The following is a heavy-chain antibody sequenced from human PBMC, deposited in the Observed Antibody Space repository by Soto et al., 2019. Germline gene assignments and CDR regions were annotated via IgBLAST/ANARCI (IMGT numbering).Heavy chain of an antibody. CDR1: GGSISSYY. D-gene: IGHD3-22*01. J-gene: IGHJ4*02. CDR2: IYTSGST. CDR3: ARERDSSGYYSPPFDY. Sequence: SETLSLTCTVSGGSISSYYWSWIRQPAGKGLEWIGRIYTSGSTNYNPSLKSRVTMSVDTSKNQFSLKLSSVTAADTAVYYCARERDSSGYYSPPFDYWGQGTLVTVS. V-gene: IGHV4-4*07.